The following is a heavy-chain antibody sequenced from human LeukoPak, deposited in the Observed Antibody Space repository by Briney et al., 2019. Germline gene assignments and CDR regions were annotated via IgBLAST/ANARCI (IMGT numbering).Heavy chain of an antibody. CDR3: ARAPNEGAFDI. CDR1: GYTFINNG. V-gene: IGHV1-18*01. Sequence: ASVKVSCKASGYTFINNGISWVRQAPGQGLEWVGWISTFNDITNSAQKLQGRVTLTTDTSTSTAYMELSSLRPEDTAVYYCARAPNEGAFDIWGQGTLVTVSS. J-gene: IGHJ3*02. CDR2: ISTFNDIT.